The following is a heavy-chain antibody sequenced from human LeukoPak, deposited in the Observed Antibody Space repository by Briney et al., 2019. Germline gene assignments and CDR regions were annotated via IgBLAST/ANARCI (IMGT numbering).Heavy chain of an antibody. D-gene: IGHD1-26*01. CDR1: GFSFSDFY. CDR3: AREARGSGRDFDY. J-gene: IGHJ4*02. Sequence: GGSLSLSCAASGFSFSDFYMSWIRQAPGMGLEWISYIGTRSNPIYYADSVKGRFTISRDDAKNSLYLQMNSLRDEDTAVYFCAREARGSGRDFDYWGQGILVTVSS. CDR2: IGTRSNPI. V-gene: IGHV3-11*01.